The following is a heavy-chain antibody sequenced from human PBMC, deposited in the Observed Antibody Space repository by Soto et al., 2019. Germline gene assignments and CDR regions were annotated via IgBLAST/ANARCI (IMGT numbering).Heavy chain of an antibody. Sequence: PSETLSLTCAVSGGSIISSNWWNWVRQPPGKGLEWIGEIHHSGSTNYNPSLKSRVTILVDKSKNQFSLKLNSVTAADTAVYYCARVRQGCSSTSCYFDPWGQGTLVTVSS. CDR1: GGSIISSNW. CDR3: ARVRQGCSSTSCYFDP. J-gene: IGHJ5*02. CDR2: IHHSGST. D-gene: IGHD2-2*01. V-gene: IGHV4-4*02.